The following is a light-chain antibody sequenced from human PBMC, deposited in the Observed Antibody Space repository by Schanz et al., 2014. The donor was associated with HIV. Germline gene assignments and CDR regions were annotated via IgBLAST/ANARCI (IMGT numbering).Light chain of an antibody. V-gene: IGLV1-51*01. CDR2: DNN. Sequence: QSVLTQPPSVSAAPGQKVTISCSGSSSNIGNNYVSWYRHLPGTAPRLLIYDNNERPSGIPDRFSGSKSGTSATLAIAGLQTDDEGDYFCGTWDHSLNSWVFGGGTKLTVL. CDR1: SSNIGNNY. CDR3: GTWDHSLNSWV. J-gene: IGLJ3*02.